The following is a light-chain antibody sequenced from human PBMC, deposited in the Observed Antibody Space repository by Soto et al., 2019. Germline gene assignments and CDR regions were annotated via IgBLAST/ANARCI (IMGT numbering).Light chain of an antibody. J-gene: IGLJ3*02. CDR3: SSYTSSSTWV. Sequence: SALTHPASVSGSPGHSITISFTGTSSDVGGYNYVSWYQQHPGKSPKLMIYEVSNRPSGVSNRFSGSKSGNTASLTISGLQAEDETDYYCSSYTSSSTWVFGGGTKVTVL. CDR1: SSDVGGYNY. CDR2: EVS. V-gene: IGLV2-14*01.